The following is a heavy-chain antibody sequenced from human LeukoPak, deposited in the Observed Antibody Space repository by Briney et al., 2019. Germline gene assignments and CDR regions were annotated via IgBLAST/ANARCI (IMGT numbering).Heavy chain of an antibody. J-gene: IGHJ4*02. CDR2: INHSGST. D-gene: IGHD6-13*01. V-gene: IGHV4-34*01. CDR3: AGIAAAGTPYFDY. CDR1: DESFSGYLSDSY. Sequence: SETLSLTCAIYDESFSGYLSDSYWSWVRQPPGKGLEWIGDINHSGSTNYNPSLKSRVTISVDTSKNQFSLKLSSVTAADTAVYYCAGIAAAGTPYFDYWGQGTLVTVSS.